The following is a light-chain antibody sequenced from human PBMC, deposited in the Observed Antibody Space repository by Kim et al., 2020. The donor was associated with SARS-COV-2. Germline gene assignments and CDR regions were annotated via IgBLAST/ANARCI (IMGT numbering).Light chain of an antibody. CDR3: QAWDSSTHWV. V-gene: IGLV3-1*01. CDR2: QDS. Sequence: VSPGQTASITCSGDKLGEKYACWYQQKPGQSPVLVIYQDSKRPSGIPERFSGSNSGNTATLTISGTQAMDEADYYCQAWDSSTHWVFGGGTQLTVL. J-gene: IGLJ3*02. CDR1: KLGEKY.